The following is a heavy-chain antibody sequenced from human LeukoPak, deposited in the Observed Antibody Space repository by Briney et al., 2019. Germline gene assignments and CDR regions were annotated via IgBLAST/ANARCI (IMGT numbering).Heavy chain of an antibody. V-gene: IGHV3-53*01. Sequence: GRYLRLSCAASGFTFSSYAMHWVRQAAGKGLEWVSVIYSGGSTYYADSVKGRFTISRDNSKNTLYLQMNSLRAEDTAVYYCARETYYYDSSGYYGPNWFDPWGQGTLVTVSS. CDR2: IYSGGST. D-gene: IGHD3-22*01. CDR3: ARETYYYDSSGYYGPNWFDP. J-gene: IGHJ5*02. CDR1: GFTFSSYA.